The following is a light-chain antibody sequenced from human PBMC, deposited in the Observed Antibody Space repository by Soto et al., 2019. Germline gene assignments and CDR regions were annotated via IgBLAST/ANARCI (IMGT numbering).Light chain of an antibody. CDR3: LQDYSRPYT. CDR1: QGIRND. V-gene: IGKV1-6*01. J-gene: IGKJ2*01. CDR2: AAS. Sequence: AIQMTQSPSSLSASVGDRVTITCRASQGIRNDLGWYQQKPGRAPRLLIFAASTLQNGVPSRFSGRGSDTDFTLSVSSVQPEDVATYYCLQDYSRPYTFGQGTKVEIK.